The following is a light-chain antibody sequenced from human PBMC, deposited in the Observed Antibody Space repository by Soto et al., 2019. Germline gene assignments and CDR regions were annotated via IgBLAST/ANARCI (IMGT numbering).Light chain of an antibody. V-gene: IGKV3D-20*01. CDR3: QQCGSAQPT. CDR2: DAS. CDR1: QSVSSDY. J-gene: IGKJ1*01. Sequence: DIVLTQSPATLSLSPGERATLSCRASQSVSSDYLAWYQQKPGPAPRLLIYDASTRATGSPDMLRGSWSGTDFTINISRLEPEDFAVDYCQQCGSAQPTFGQGTKVEI.